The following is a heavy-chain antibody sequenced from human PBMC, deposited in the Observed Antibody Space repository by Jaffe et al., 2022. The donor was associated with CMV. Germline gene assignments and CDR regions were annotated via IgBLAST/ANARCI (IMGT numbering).Heavy chain of an antibody. D-gene: IGHD3-10*01. J-gene: IGHJ5*02. CDR2: IYSGGST. CDR1: GFTVSSNY. Sequence: EVQLVETGGGLIQPGGSLRLSCAASGFTVSSNYMSWVRQAPGKGLEWVSVIYSGGSTYYADSVKGRFTISRDNSKNTLYLQMNSLRAEDTAVYYCARAFHEYYYGSGSGWWFDPWGQGTLVTVSS. V-gene: IGHV3-53*02. CDR3: ARAFHEYYYGSGSGWWFDP.